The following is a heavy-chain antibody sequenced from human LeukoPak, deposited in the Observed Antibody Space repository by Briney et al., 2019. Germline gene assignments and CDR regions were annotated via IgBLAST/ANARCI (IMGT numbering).Heavy chain of an antibody. CDR3: ARVCSSTSCYGSDY. J-gene: IGHJ4*02. Sequence: SETLSLTCTVSGGSISSYYWSWIRQPVGKGLEWIGRIYTSGSTNYNPSLKSRVTMSVDTSKNQFSLKLSSVTAADTAVYYCARVCSSTSCYGSDYWGQGTLVTVSS. D-gene: IGHD2-2*01. CDR1: GGSISSYY. V-gene: IGHV4-4*07. CDR2: IYTSGST.